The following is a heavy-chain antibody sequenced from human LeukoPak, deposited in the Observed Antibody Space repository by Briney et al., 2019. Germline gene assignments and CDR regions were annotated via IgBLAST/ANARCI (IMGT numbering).Heavy chain of an antibody. J-gene: IGHJ3*02. CDR2: IYYSGST. Sequence: PSQTLSLTCTVSGGSISSGGYYWSWIRQHPGKGLVWIGYIYYSGSTYYNPSLKSRVTISVDTSKNQFSLKLSSATAADTAVYYCARSEAGAVYYDSSGYPDAFDIWGQGTMVTVSS. D-gene: IGHD3-22*01. CDR1: GGSISSGGYY. CDR3: ARSEAGAVYYDSSGYPDAFDI. V-gene: IGHV4-31*03.